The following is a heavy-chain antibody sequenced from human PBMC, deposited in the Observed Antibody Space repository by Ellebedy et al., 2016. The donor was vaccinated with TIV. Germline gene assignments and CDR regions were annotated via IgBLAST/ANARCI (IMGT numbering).Heavy chain of an antibody. CDR1: GGSISGYY. CDR3: ARLGTDCSGGSCYSDWFDP. D-gene: IGHD2-15*01. Sequence: MPSETLSLTCTVSGGSISGYYWSWIRQPPGKELEYIGYIHYTGSTNYNPSLKSRVTISVDTSKNQFSLKLSSVTAADTAVYYCARLGTDCSGGSCYSDWFDPWGQGTQVTVSS. J-gene: IGHJ5*02. V-gene: IGHV4-59*01. CDR2: IHYTGST.